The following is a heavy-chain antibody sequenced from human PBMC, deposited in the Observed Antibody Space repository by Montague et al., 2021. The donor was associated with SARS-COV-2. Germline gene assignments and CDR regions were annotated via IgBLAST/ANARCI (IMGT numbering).Heavy chain of an antibody. D-gene: IGHD1-26*01. CDR3: AREPQVGAMDY. V-gene: IGHV4-34*01. J-gene: IGHJ4*02. CDR1: VGSFSGYY. Sequence: SETLSLTCAVYVGSFSGYYWSWIRQPPGKGLEWIGEIYHSGSTNYNPSLKSRVTISVDTSKNQFSLRLSSVTAADTAVYYCAREPQVGAMDYWGQGTLVTVSS. CDR2: IYHSGST.